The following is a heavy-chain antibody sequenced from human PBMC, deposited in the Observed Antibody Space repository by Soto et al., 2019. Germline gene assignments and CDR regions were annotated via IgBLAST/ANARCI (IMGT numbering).Heavy chain of an antibody. CDR2: ISYDGSNK. CDR3: ARESDIVATNPNFDS. V-gene: IGHV3-30-3*01. D-gene: IGHD5-12*01. CDR1: GFTFSSYA. Sequence: PGGSLRRSCAASGFTFSSYAMHWVRQAPGKGLEWVAVISYDGSNKYYADSVKGRFTISRDNSKNTLYLQMNSLRAEDKAVYYCARESDIVATNPNFDSCGLGTLFTLSS. J-gene: IGHJ4*02.